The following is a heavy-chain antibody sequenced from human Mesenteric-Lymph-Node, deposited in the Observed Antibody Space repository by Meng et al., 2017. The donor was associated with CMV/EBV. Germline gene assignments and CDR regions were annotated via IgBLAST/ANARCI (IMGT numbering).Heavy chain of an antibody. CDR1: RSSSYE. J-gene: IGHJ4*02. V-gene: IGHV4-39*07. D-gene: IGHD2-2*01. CDR3: AREVKLGYCSSTSCYGIGY. Sequence: RSSSYEWGWSRRTPGKGLEWIGSIYDRGSTYYNPSLKSRVTISVDTSKNQFYLKLSSVTAADTAVYYCAREVKLGYCSSTSCYGIGYWGQGTLVTVSS. CDR2: IYDRGST.